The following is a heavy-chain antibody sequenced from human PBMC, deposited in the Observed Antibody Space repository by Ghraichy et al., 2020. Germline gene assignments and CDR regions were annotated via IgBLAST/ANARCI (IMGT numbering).Heavy chain of an antibody. Sequence: GESLNISCAASGFTFSSYAMSWVRQIPGKGLEWVSVISGRGGNTYYADSVKGRFTVSRDNSKNKLYLQMNSLRAEDTAVYYCAKCESTVTTDLSDYWGQGTLVTVSS. CDR3: AKCESTVTTDLSDY. V-gene: IGHV3-23*01. D-gene: IGHD4-17*01. J-gene: IGHJ4*02. CDR1: GFTFSSYA. CDR2: ISGRGGNT.